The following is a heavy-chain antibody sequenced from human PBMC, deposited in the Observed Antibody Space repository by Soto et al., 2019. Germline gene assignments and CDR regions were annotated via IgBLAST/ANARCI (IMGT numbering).Heavy chain of an antibody. CDR1: GFTFSSYG. CDR3: ARGQWLRPGDY. V-gene: IGHV3-33*01. Sequence: GGSLRLSCAASGFTFSSYGMHWVRQAPGKGLEWVAVIWYDGSNKYYADSVKGRFTISRDNSKNTLYLQMNSLRAEDTAVYYCARGQWLRPGDYWGQGTLVTVSS. D-gene: IGHD5-12*01. J-gene: IGHJ4*02. CDR2: IWYDGSNK.